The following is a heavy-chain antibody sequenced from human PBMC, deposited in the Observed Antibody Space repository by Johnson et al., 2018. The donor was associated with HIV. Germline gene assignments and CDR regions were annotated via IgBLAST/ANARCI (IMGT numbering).Heavy chain of an antibody. D-gene: IGHD1-26*01. J-gene: IGHJ3*02. CDR3: AKDGGSYGNGFDI. CDR2: ISFDGNLK. V-gene: IGHV3-30*18. CDR1: GLSFSNFG. Sequence: QVQLVESGGGVVQPGKSLTLSCVGSGLSFSNFGIHWVRQAPGKGPEWVAVISFDGNLKKYADSVKGRFTISRDNSKNTLYLQMNSLRAEDTAVYYCAKDGGSYGNGFDIWGQGTMVTVSS.